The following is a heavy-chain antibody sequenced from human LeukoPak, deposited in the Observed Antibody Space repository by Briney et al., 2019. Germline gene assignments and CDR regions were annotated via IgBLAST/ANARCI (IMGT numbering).Heavy chain of an antibody. CDR2: IKQDGSEK. V-gene: IGHV3-7*01. J-gene: IGHJ4*02. CDR3: AHLGYCSSTSCPDY. CDR1: GFTFSSYW. Sequence: GGSLRLSCAASGFTFSSYWMSWVRQAPGKGLEWVANIKQDGSEKYYVDSVKGRFTISRDNAKNSLYLQMNSLRAEDTAVYYCAHLGYCSSTSCPDYWGQGTLVTVSS. D-gene: IGHD2-2*01.